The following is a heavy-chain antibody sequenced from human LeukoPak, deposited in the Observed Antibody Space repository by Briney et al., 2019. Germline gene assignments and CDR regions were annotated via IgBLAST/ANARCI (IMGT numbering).Heavy chain of an antibody. D-gene: IGHD6-19*01. CDR2: INPNSGGT. J-gene: IGHJ1*01. Sequence: GASVKVSCKASGYTFTGYYLHWVRQAPGQGLGWMGWINPNSGGTNYAQKFQGRVTMTRDTSINTAYMEVSSLISDDTAVYFCARDLSAVAARYLQHWGQGTLVTVSS. CDR1: GYTFTGYY. V-gene: IGHV1-2*02. CDR3: ARDLSAVAARYLQH.